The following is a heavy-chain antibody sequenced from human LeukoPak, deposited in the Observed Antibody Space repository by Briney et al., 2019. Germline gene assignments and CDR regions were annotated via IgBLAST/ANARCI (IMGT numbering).Heavy chain of an antibody. CDR3: ASWGLYSSSGFDY. CDR1: GFTFSSYW. D-gene: IGHD6-6*01. J-gene: IGHJ4*02. Sequence: GGSLRLSCAASGFTFSSYWMSWVRQAPGKGLEWVANIKQDGSEKNYVDSVKGRFTISRDNAKNSLYLQMNSLRGEDTAVYYCASWGLYSSSGFDYWGQGTLVTVSS. V-gene: IGHV3-7*01. CDR2: IKQDGSEK.